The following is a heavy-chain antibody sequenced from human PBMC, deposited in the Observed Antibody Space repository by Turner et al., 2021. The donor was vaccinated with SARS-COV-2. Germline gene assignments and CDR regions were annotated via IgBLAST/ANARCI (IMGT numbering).Heavy chain of an antibody. CDR1: GGPISSSSYF. J-gene: IGHJ4*02. D-gene: IGHD1-26*01. V-gene: IGHV4-39*01. Sequence: LQPPESGPGLVKPSETLSLTCPVSGGPISSSSYFCGGIRPPPGKGLEWSGYIYYSGSTYYNPSLKSRVTISVDTSKNQFSLKLSSVTAADTAVYYCARHSPELRGDYFDYWGQGTLVTVSS. CDR2: IYYSGST. CDR3: ARHSPELRGDYFDY.